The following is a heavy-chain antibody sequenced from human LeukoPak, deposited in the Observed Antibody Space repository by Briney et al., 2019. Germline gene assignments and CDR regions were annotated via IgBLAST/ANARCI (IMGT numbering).Heavy chain of an antibody. CDR2: IRFNGGLS. CDR3: ASTASYCGFDCYSYLDY. J-gene: IGHJ4*02. V-gene: IGHV3-23*01. D-gene: IGHD2-21*02. CDR1: GFTFSTYA. Sequence: GGSLRLSYAASGFTFSTYAMSWVRQAPGMGLEWVSSIRFNGGLSYYADSVKGRFTISRDNSKNMLFLQMDSLRADDTAFYYCASTASYCGFDCYSYLDYWGQGILVTVSS.